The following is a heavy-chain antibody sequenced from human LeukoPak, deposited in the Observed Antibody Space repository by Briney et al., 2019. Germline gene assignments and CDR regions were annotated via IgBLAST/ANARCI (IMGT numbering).Heavy chain of an antibody. Sequence: PSQTLSLTCTVSGGSISSGDYYWSWIRQPPGKGLEWIGYIYYSGSTYYNPSLKSRVTISVDTSKNQFSLKQNSVTAADTAVHYCARVRSGYCSSTSCPEWFDPWGQGTLVTVSS. CDR3: ARVRSGYCSSTSCPEWFDP. CDR1: GGSISSGDYY. D-gene: IGHD2-2*01. J-gene: IGHJ5*02. CDR2: IYYSGST. V-gene: IGHV4-30-4*01.